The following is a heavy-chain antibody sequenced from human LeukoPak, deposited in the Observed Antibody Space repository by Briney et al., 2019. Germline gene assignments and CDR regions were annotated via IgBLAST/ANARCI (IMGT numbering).Heavy chain of an antibody. CDR1: GFTFSNYA. D-gene: IGHD3-22*01. CDR2: ISYDGSNK. Sequence: PGGSLRLSCAASGFTFSNYAMSWVRQAPGKGLEWVAVISYDGSNKYYADSVKGRFTISRDNSKNTLYLQMNSLRAEDTAVYYCASLAPPDYYDSSGYNWFDPWGQGTLVTVSS. J-gene: IGHJ5*02. CDR3: ASLAPPDYYDSSGYNWFDP. V-gene: IGHV3-30-3*01.